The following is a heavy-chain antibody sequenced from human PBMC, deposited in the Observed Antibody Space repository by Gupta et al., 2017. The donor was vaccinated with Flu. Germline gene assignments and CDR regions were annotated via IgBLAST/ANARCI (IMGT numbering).Heavy chain of an antibody. CDR2: IGSGGNT. CDR3: ARDLDWAFIF. J-gene: IGHJ4*02. CDR1: GFSLRDSH. D-gene: IGHD2-21*01. V-gene: IGHV3-48*02. Sequence: EVHLVESGGGLVHPGVPLRLTCVISGFSLRDSHMNWIRQVPGKGPEWISYIGSGGNTDYADSVRGRFTIARDNARDSVFLQMNSLRDEDTALYYCARDLDWAFIFWGQGVLGTVSS.